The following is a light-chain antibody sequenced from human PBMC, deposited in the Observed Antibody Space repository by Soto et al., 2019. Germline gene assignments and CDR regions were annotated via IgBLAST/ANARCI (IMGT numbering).Light chain of an antibody. V-gene: IGLV1-44*01. Sequence: QSVLTQPPSASGTPEQRVTISCSGSSSNIGSNTVNWYQQLPGTAPKLLIYSNNQRPSGVPDRFSGPKSGTSASLAISGLQSEDEADYYCAAWDDSLNGLFGTGTKVTVL. CDR2: SNN. J-gene: IGLJ1*01. CDR3: AAWDDSLNGL. CDR1: SSNIGSNT.